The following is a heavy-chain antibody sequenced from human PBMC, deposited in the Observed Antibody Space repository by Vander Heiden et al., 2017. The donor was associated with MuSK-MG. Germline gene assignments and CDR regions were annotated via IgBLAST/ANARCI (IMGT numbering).Heavy chain of an antibody. CDR3: ARVAGASGYYYYYYMDV. J-gene: IGHJ6*03. CDR2: ISSSSSYI. D-gene: IGHD1-26*01. Sequence: EVQLVESGGGLVKPGGSLRLSCAASGFTFSSYSMNWVRQAPGKGLGWVASISSSSSYIYYADSVKGRFTISRDNAKNSLYLQMNSLRAEDTAVYYCARVAGASGYYYYYYMDVWGKGTTGTVSS. V-gene: IGHV3-21*01. CDR1: GFTFSSYS.